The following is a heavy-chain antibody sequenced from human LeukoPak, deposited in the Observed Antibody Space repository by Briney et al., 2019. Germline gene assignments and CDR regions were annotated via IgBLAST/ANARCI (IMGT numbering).Heavy chain of an antibody. Sequence: SGGSLRLSCAASGFTFSSYWMHWVRQAPGKGLVWVSRINSDGSSTSYADSVKGRFTISRDNAKNTLYLQMNSLRAEDTAVYYCAGVLAGGRAFRAGAYSYVHRYYFDYWGQGTLVTVSS. V-gene: IGHV3-74*01. D-gene: IGHD5-18*01. J-gene: IGHJ4*02. CDR1: GFTFSSYW. CDR3: AGVLAGGRAFRAGAYSYVHRYYFDY. CDR2: INSDGSST.